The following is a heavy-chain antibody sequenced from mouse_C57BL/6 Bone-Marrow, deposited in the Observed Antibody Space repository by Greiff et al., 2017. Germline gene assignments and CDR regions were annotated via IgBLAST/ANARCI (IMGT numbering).Heavy chain of an antibody. CDR1: GFSLTSYA. CDR2: IWTGGGT. J-gene: IGHJ2*01. CDR3: ARKDPSTTVGDC. V-gene: IGHV2-9-1*01. D-gene: IGHD1-1*01. Sequence: VMLVESGPGLVAPSQSLSITCTVSGFSLTSYAISWVRQPPGKGLEWLGVIWTGGGTTYNSALNYRLSISKDNSKSNVFLKMNSLQTDDTARCYCARKDPSTTVGDCWGQGTTLTVSS.